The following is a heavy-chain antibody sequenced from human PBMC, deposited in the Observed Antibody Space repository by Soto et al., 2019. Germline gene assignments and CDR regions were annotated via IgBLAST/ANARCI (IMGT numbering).Heavy chain of an antibody. J-gene: IGHJ4*02. V-gene: IGHV3-72*01. D-gene: IGHD3-16*01. Sequence: HLVASGGGLVQPGGSLRLSCAASGFTFNDHYMDWVRQAPGKGLEWVARSKNRGQGFTIEYAASLKGRFTISRDDSANSLSLQMNSLETDDTAVYYCTVWIEGACYWGRGILVTVSS. CDR3: TVWIEGACY. CDR2: SKNRGQGFTI. CDR1: GFTFNDHY.